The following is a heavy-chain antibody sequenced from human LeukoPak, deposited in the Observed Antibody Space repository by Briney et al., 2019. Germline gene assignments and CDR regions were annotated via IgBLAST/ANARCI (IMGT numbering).Heavy chain of an antibody. CDR1: GFTFSSYS. D-gene: IGHD4-17*01. V-gene: IGHV3-21*01. J-gene: IGHJ4*02. CDR2: ISGSSSYM. CDR3: AGGDYSNPHDY. Sequence: PGGSLRLSCAASGFTFSSYSMNWVRQAPGKGLEWVSSISGSSSYMYYADSVKGRFTISRDNAKNSLYLQMNSLRAEDTAVYYCAGGDYSNPHDYWGQGTLVTVSS.